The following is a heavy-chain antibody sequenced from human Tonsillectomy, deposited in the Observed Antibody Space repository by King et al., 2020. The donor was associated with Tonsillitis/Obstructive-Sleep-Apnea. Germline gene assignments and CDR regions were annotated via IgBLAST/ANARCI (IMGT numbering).Heavy chain of an antibody. J-gene: IGHJ4*02. V-gene: IGHV3-21*01. D-gene: IGHD2-2*01. Sequence: VQLVESGGGLVKPGASLRLSCAASGFTFSSYSMNWVRQAPGKGLEWVSSISISSSYIYYADSVKGRFTISRDNAKNSRYLQMNSLRTEDTAVYYCAAEGGYQPYYFDYWGQGTLVTVSS. CDR1: GFTFSSYS. CDR2: ISISSSYI. CDR3: AAEGGYQPYYFDY.